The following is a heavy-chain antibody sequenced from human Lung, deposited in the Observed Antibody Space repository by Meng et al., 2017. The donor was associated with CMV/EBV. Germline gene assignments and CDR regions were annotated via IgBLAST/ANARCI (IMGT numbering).Heavy chain of an antibody. CDR3: AREQGYFSSKHYYYHLDV. V-gene: IGHV3-53*01. CDR2: IYSNENT. Sequence: GESLKISCAASGFIVSDNYMNWVRQAPGKGLEWISIIYSNENTYYADSVKGRFTISRDNSKNTLYLQMNSLRAEDTAVYYCAREQGYFSSKHYYYHLDVWGQGTTVTGSS. J-gene: IGHJ6*02. D-gene: IGHD6-6*01. CDR1: GFIVSDNY.